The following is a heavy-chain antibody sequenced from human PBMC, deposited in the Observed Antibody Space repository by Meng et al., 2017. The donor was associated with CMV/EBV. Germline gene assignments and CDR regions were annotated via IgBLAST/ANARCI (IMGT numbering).Heavy chain of an antibody. V-gene: IGHV1-2*02. CDR2: INPNSGGT. J-gene: IGHJ4*02. D-gene: IGHD1-26*01. CDR3: AKTSGSYGRGFDY. Sequence: ASVKVSCKASGYTFTGYYMHWVRQAPGQGLEWMGWINPNSGGTNYAQKFQGRVTMTRDTSISTAYMELSRLRSDDTAVYYCAKTSGSYGRGFDYWGQGTLVTVSS. CDR1: GYTFTGYY.